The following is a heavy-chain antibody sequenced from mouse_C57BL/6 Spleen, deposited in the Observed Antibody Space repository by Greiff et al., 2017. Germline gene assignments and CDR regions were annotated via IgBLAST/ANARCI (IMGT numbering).Heavy chain of an antibody. Sequence: ESGPGLVKPSQSLSLTCSVTGYSITSGYYWNWIRQFPGNKLEWMGYISYDGSNNYNPSLKNRISITRDTSKNQFFLKLNSVTTEDTATYYCADGYYEAWFAYWGQGTLVTVSA. CDR2: ISYDGSN. CDR3: ADGYYEAWFAY. J-gene: IGHJ3*01. V-gene: IGHV3-6*01. D-gene: IGHD2-3*01. CDR1: GYSITSGYY.